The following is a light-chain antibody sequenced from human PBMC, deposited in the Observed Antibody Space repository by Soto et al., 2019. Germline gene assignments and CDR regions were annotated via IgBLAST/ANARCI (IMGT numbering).Light chain of an antibody. CDR1: QSVSTN. J-gene: IGKJ3*01. CDR2: GAS. CDR3: QAYNNWLIFT. Sequence: EIVMTQSPAILSVSPGERATLSCRASQSVSTNLAWYQQKPGQAPRLLIYGASTRATGISARFSGSGSGTEFTLTISSLQSEDFAVYYCQAYNNWLIFTFGPGTKLDLK. V-gene: IGKV3-15*01.